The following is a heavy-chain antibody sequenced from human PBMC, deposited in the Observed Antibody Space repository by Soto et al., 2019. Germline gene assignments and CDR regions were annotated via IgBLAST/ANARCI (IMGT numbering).Heavy chain of an antibody. CDR2: VNNGGGGT. D-gene: IGHD3-10*01. Sequence: PGGSLRLSCAASGFTFSNYAMTWVRQAPGKGPEWISTVNNGGGGTYYADSVKGRFTISRDNSKNTLYLQVSGLRAEDTAVYYCAKERLGRGIDYWGQGILVTVSS. CDR3: AKERLGRGIDY. J-gene: IGHJ4*02. CDR1: GFTFSNYA. V-gene: IGHV3-23*01.